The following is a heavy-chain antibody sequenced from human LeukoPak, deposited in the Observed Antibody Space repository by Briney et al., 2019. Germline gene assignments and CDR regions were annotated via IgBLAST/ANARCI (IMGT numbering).Heavy chain of an antibody. CDR1: GGSFSGHY. CDR2: INRSGST. V-gene: IGHV4-34*01. Sequence: SETLSLTCAVYGGSFSGHYWSWLRQSPGKGLEWIGEINRSGSTNYNPSLKSRVTISVDTSKNQFSLKLNSVTAADTAVYYCAGGDYFDHWGQGTLVTVSS. CDR3: AGGDYFDH. J-gene: IGHJ4*02.